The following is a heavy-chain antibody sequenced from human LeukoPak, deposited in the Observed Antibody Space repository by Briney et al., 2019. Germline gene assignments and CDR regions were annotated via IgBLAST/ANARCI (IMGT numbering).Heavy chain of an antibody. CDR2: IKSKTDGGTT. D-gene: IGHD1-26*01. Sequence: GGSLRLSCAASGFTFSNAWMSWVRQAPGKGLEWVGRIKSKTDGGTTDYAAPVKSRFTISRDDSKNTLYLQMNSLKTEDTDVYYCTTAGWELYYFDYWGQGTLVTVSS. V-gene: IGHV3-15*01. CDR1: GFTFSNAW. CDR3: TTAGWELYYFDY. J-gene: IGHJ4*02.